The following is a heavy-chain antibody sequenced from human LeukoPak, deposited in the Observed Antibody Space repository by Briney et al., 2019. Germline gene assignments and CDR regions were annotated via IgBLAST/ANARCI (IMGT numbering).Heavy chain of an antibody. D-gene: IGHD5/OR15-5a*01. V-gene: IGHV1-46*01. CDR2: INPSGGST. J-gene: IGHJ6*02. Sequence: GASVKVSCKASGYTFTSYYMHWVRQAPGQGLEWMGIINPSGGSTSYAQKFQGRVTMTRDTSTSTVYMELSSLRSEDTAVYYCAREGGVSKTNYYYYYGMDVWGQGTTVTVSS. CDR3: AREGGVSKTNYYYYYGMDV. CDR1: GYTFTSYY.